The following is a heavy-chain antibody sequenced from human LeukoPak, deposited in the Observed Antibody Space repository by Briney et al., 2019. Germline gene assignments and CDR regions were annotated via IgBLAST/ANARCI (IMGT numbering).Heavy chain of an antibody. J-gene: IGHJ4*02. D-gene: IGHD6-19*01. CDR2: ISGSGGST. CDR3: ASAIAVAGYYFDY. CDR1: GFTFSDYA. V-gene: IGHV3-23*01. Sequence: GGSLRPSCAASGFTFSDYAMSWVRQAPGKGLKWVSSISGSGGSTYYADSVKGRFTISRDNSKNTLYLQMNSLRAEDTAVYYCASAIAVAGYYFDYWGQGALVTVSS.